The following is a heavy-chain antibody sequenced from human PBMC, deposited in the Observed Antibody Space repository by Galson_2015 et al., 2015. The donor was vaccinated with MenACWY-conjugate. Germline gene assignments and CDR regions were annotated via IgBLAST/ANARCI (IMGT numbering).Heavy chain of an antibody. V-gene: IGHV3-74*01. CDR3: ARDRRFFIGGGPSNWFDP. J-gene: IGHJ5*02. CDR2: INPDGTST. CDR1: GFTFSTYY. D-gene: IGHD3-16*01. Sequence: SLRLSCAASGFTFSTYYMHWVRLAPGKGLVWVSRINPDGTSTTYADSVKGRFTISRDNAKNTLSLQMNSVRAEDTAVYYCARDRRFFIGGGPSNWFDPWGQGTLVTVSS.